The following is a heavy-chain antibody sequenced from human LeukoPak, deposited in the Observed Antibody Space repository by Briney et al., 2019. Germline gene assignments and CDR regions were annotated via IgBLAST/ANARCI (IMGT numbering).Heavy chain of an antibody. CDR3: VRHATVTSLTFAY. Sequence: SETLSLTCTVSGGSISSSSYYWGWIRQPPGQGLEWIGSVYYSGNIFYNPSFKSRVTISVDTSKNQFSLELNSVTAADTAVYYCVRHATVTSLTFAYWGQGTLVTVSS. D-gene: IGHD4-17*01. V-gene: IGHV4-39*01. CDR2: VYYSGNI. J-gene: IGHJ4*02. CDR1: GGSISSSSYY.